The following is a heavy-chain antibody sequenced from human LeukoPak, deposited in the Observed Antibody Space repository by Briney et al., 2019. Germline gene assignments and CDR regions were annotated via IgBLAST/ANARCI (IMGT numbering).Heavy chain of an antibody. Sequence: SVNVSCKASGGTFSSYAISWVRQAPGQGLEWMEGIIPIFATANYAQKFQGRVTITADESTSTAYMELSSLRSEDTAVYYCAETRGRPHYYYGMDVWGKGTTVTVSS. V-gene: IGHV1-69*13. CDR2: IIPIFATA. D-gene: IGHD1-1*01. CDR3: AETRGRPHYYYGMDV. J-gene: IGHJ6*04. CDR1: GGTFSSYA.